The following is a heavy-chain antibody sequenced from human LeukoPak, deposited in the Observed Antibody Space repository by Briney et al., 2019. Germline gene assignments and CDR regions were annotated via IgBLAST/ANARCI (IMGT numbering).Heavy chain of an antibody. V-gene: IGHV1-18*01. Sequence: ASVKVSCKASGYTFTSYGISWVRQAPGQGLEGMGWISAYNGNTNYAQKFQGRVTMTTDTSTSTAYMELRSLGSDDTAVYCCARDPEYYYDSRPHIQHWGQGTLVTVSS. J-gene: IGHJ1*01. D-gene: IGHD3-22*01. CDR2: ISAYNGNT. CDR3: ARDPEYYYDSRPHIQH. CDR1: GYTFTSYG.